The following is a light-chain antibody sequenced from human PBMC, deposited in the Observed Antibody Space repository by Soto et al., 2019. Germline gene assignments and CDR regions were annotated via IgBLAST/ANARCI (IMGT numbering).Light chain of an antibody. J-gene: IGLJ1*01. Sequence: QPVLTQPPSASGTPGQRATISCSGSSSNIGGNTVSWYQQFPGTAPKLLIYTNNQRPSGVPDRFSGSKSDTSASLAISALQSEDEAHYYCAAWDDSLNGHVFGTGTKVTVL. CDR3: AAWDDSLNGHV. V-gene: IGLV1-44*01. CDR1: SSNIGGNT. CDR2: TNN.